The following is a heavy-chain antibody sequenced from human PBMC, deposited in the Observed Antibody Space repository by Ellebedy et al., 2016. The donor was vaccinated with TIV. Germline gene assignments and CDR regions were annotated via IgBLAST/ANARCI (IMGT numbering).Heavy chain of an antibody. D-gene: IGHD4-17*01. V-gene: IGHV3-7*01. J-gene: IGHJ5*02. CDR2: IRQEGDEI. CDR3: ARRASYGDYAVQVNPWFDP. CDR1: GFNFRSYW. Sequence: GGSLRLSCAASGFNFRSYWMTWVRQAPGKGPEWVAKIRQEGDEIYYVESVKGRFTISRDNAKNSLFLQMNSLRVEDTAVCYCARRASYGDYAVQVNPWFDPWGQGTLVTVSS.